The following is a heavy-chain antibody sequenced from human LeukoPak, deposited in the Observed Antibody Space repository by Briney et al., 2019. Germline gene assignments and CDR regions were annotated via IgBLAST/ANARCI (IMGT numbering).Heavy chain of an antibody. Sequence: ASVKVSCKASGYTFTNYDINWVRQATGQGLEWMGYMNPNSGNSAYAQKFQGRVTITTDASTSTAYMELSGLTSEDTALYYCAREGLDYWGQGTLVTVSS. CDR1: GYTFTNYD. V-gene: IGHV1-8*03. J-gene: IGHJ4*02. CDR2: MNPNSGNS. CDR3: AREGLDY.